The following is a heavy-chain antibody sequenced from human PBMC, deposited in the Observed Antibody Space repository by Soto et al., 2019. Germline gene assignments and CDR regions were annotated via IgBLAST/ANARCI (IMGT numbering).Heavy chain of an antibody. CDR1: GYSFTNYW. J-gene: IGHJ5*02. CDR2: IYPSDSDT. CDR3: ARHGVYGDYSSNYFDP. V-gene: IGHV5-51*01. D-gene: IGHD4-17*01. Sequence: GESLKISCKGSGYSFTNYWIAWVRQMPGKGLEYMGIIYPSDSDTRYSPSFQGQVTISADKSISTAYLQWSSLKASDTAIYYCARHGVYGDYSSNYFDPWGQGTLVTVYS.